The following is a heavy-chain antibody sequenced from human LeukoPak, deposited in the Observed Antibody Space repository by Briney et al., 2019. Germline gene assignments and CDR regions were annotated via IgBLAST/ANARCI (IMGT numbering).Heavy chain of an antibody. D-gene: IGHD3-22*01. J-gene: IGHJ4*02. Sequence: GGSLRLSCAASGFTLSSFGMHWVRQAPGKGLEWVAVIWYDGSNKYCADSVKGRFTISRDNSKNTLYLQMNSLRAEDTAVYYCARELPPVVTYYFDYWGQGTLVTVSS. CDR1: GFTLSSFG. CDR3: ARELPPVVTYYFDY. V-gene: IGHV3-33*01. CDR2: IWYDGSNK.